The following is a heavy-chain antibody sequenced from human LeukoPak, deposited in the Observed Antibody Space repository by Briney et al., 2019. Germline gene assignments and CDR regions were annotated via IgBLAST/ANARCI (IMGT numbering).Heavy chain of an antibody. Sequence: PSETLSLTCAVYGGSFSAYYWNWIRQPPGKGLEWIGEINHSGSTNYNPSLKSRVTISVDTSKNQFSLKLSSVTAADTAVYYCARQAMYYYDSSGYWFGAFDIWGQGTMVTVSP. V-gene: IGHV4-34*01. CDR3: ARQAMYYYDSSGYWFGAFDI. CDR1: GGSFSAYY. D-gene: IGHD3-22*01. CDR2: INHSGST. J-gene: IGHJ3*02.